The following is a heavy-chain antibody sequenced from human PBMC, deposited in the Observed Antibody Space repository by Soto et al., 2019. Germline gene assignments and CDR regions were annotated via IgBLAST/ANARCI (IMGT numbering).Heavy chain of an antibody. J-gene: IGHJ6*02. CDR2: ISYDGSNK. V-gene: IGHV3-30*18. D-gene: IGHD1-7*01. CDR1: GFTFSSYG. CDR3: AKDHGGTGTTRYYYGMDV. Sequence: QVQLVESGEGVVQPGRSLRLSCAASGFTFSSYGMHWVRQAPGKGLEWVAVISYDGSNKYYADSVKGRFTISRDNSKNTLYLQMNSLRAEDTAVYYCAKDHGGTGTTRYYYGMDVWGQGTTVTVSS.